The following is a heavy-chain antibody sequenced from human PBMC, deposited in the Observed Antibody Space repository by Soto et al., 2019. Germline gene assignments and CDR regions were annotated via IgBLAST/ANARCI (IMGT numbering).Heavy chain of an antibody. CDR2: ISGHKRKA. J-gene: IGHJ6*02. Sequence: QVQLVQSGAEVKEPGASVTVSCKASGYTFKSYDVMWVRKAPGEGLEWMGWISGHKRKADYAENFQARVMMTTDTSTATASMDLRGLRSDDTAVYYCARKGYIGNFAMDVWGQGTTVTVSS. CDR1: GYTFKSYD. V-gene: IGHV1-18*04. D-gene: IGHD5-12*01. CDR3: ARKGYIGNFAMDV.